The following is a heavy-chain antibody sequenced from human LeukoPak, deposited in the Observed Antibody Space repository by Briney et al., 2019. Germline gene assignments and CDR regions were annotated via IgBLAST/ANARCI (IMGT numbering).Heavy chain of an antibody. CDR3: AREGYYYDSSGYWPFDY. V-gene: IGHV3-23*01. D-gene: IGHD3-22*01. J-gene: IGHJ4*02. CDR2: ISGSGGST. Sequence: TGGSLRLSCAASGFTFSSYAMSWVRQAPGKGLEWVSAISGSGGSTYYADSVKGRFTISRDNSKNALYLQMNSLRAEDTAVYYCAREGYYYDSSGYWPFDYWGQGTLVTVSS. CDR1: GFTFSSYA.